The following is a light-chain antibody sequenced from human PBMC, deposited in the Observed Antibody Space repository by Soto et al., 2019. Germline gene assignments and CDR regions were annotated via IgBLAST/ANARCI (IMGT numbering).Light chain of an antibody. V-gene: IGLV2-14*01. J-gene: IGLJ2*01. CDR3: SSYITNSVV. CDR2: EVT. Sequence: QSALTQPASVSGSPGQSITISCTGSSSDVGGYNYVSWYQQHPGKAPKLLIYEVTYRPSGISDRFSGSKSGNTASLTISGLQADDEADYYCSSYITNSVVFGGGTKLTVL. CDR1: SSDVGGYNY.